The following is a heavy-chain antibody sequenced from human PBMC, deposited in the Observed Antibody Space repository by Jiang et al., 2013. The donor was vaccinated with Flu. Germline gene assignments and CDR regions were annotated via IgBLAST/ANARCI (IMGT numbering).Heavy chain of an antibody. J-gene: IGHJ4*02. Sequence: TGNPTYAQGFTGRFVFSLDTSVSTAYLQISSLKAEDTAVYYCARDVLGWYITGTTSTGNFDYWGQGTLVTVSS. CDR2: TGNP. D-gene: IGHD1-7*01. V-gene: IGHV7-4-1*02. CDR3: ARDVLGWYITGTTSTGNFDY.